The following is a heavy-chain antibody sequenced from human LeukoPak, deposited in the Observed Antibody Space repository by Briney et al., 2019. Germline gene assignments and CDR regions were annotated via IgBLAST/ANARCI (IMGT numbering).Heavy chain of an antibody. D-gene: IGHD6-19*01. Sequence: GGSLRLSCAASGFTFSSYGMPWVRQAPGKGLEWVAVISYDGSNKYYADSVKGRFTISRDNSKNTLYLQMNSLRAEDTAVYYCAKIRTVAGFDYWGQGTLVTVSS. V-gene: IGHV3-30*18. J-gene: IGHJ4*02. CDR3: AKIRTVAGFDY. CDR1: GFTFSSYG. CDR2: ISYDGSNK.